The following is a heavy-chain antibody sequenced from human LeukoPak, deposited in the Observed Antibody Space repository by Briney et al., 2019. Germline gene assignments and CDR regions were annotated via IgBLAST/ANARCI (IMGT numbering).Heavy chain of an antibody. J-gene: IGHJ5*02. CDR2: INPGSGGT. CDR1: GYTFTGYY. D-gene: IGHD1-26*01. CDR3: ARDMKRSRARWENLGFDP. Sequence: GASVKVSCKASGYTFTGYYMHWVRQAPGQGLEWMGWINPGSGGTNYAQKFQGRVTMTRDTSISTAYMEVSRLRSDDTAVYYCARDMKRSRARWENLGFDPGGQGTLVTVSS. V-gene: IGHV1-2*02.